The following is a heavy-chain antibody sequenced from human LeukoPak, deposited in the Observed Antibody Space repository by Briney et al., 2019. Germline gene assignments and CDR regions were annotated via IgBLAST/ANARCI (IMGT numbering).Heavy chain of an antibody. CDR2: ISGSGYST. CDR1: GFTFSSYA. CDR3: AKVRDSSSWYYGFDY. D-gene: IGHD6-13*01. V-gene: IGHV3-23*01. J-gene: IGHJ4*02. Sequence: PGGSLRLSCAASGFTFSSYAMSWVRQAPGKGLGWVSAISGSGYSTYYADSVNGRFTISRDNSKNTLYLQMNSLRAEDTAVYYCAKVRDSSSWYYGFDYWGQGTLVTVSS.